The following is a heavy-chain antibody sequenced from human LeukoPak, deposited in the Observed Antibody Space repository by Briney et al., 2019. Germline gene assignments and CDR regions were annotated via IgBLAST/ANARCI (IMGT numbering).Heavy chain of an antibody. CDR1: GSSITSYY. D-gene: IGHD3-10*01. CDR2: ISNSGTN. J-gene: IGHJ1*01. CDR3: AGAALTNQYTSGTFHH. V-gene: IGHV4-59*01. Sequence: PSETLSLTCAVSGSSITSYYWSWIRQPPGKGLERIGDISNSGTNNYNPSLKSRVTISVDKSKKQVSLRLKSLTAADTAVYFCAGAALTNQYTSGTFHHWGQGTLVNVSS.